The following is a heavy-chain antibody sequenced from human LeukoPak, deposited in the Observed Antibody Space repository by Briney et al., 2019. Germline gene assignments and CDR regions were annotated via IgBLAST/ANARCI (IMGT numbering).Heavy chain of an antibody. V-gene: IGHV3-7*01. J-gene: IGHJ4*02. CDR3: ARANPYYDFWSGYYMGFDN. CDR1: GFTFSSYW. D-gene: IGHD3-3*01. Sequence: GFLRLSCAASGFTFSSYWMSWVRQAPGKGLEWVANIKQDGSEKYYVDSVKGRFTISRDNAKNSLYLQMNSLRAEDTAVYYCARANPYYDFWSGYYMGFDNWGQGTLVTVSS. CDR2: IKQDGSEK.